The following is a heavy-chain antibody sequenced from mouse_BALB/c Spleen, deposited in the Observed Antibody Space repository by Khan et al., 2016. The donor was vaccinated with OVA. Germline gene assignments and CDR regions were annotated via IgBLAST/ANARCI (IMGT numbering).Heavy chain of an antibody. D-gene: IGHD1-1*01. Sequence: EVQLQESGPGLVKPSQSLSLTCTVTGYSITSNYAWNWIRQFPGNKLEWMGYISYSGSTNYNPSLKSRISNTRDTSKNQFFLQLNSVTTEDTATYYCARGNYYGYAMDYLGQGTSITVSS. CDR1: GYSITSNYA. V-gene: IGHV3-2*02. CDR3: ARGNYYGYAMDY. CDR2: ISYSGST. J-gene: IGHJ4*01.